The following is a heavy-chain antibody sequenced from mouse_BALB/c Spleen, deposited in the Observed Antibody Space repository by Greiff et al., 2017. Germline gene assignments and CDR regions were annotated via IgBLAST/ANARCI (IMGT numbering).Heavy chain of an antibody. CDR2: ISNLAYSI. V-gene: IGHV5-15*02. J-gene: IGHJ2*01. Sequence: EVKVVESGGGLVQPGGSRKLSCAASGFTFSDYGMAWVRQAPGKGPEWVAFISNLAYSIYYADTVTGRFTISRENAKNTLYLEMSSLRSEDTAMYYCAGGSRGFDYWGQGTTLTVSS. D-gene: IGHD1-1*01. CDR3: AGGSRGFDY. CDR1: GFTFSDYG.